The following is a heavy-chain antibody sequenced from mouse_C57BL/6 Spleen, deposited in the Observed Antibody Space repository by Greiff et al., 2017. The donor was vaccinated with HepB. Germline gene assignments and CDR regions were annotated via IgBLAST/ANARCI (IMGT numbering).Heavy chain of an antibody. CDR2: INPNNGGT. CDR1: GYTFTDYY. J-gene: IGHJ1*03. CDR3: ARGEDGYSWYFDV. Sequence: EVQLQQSGPELVKPGASVKISCKASGYTFTDYYMNWVKQSHGKSLEWIGDINPNNGGTSYNQKFKGKATLTVDKSSSTAYMELRSLTSEDSAVYYCARGEDGYSWYFDVWGKGTTVTVSS. D-gene: IGHD2-3*01. V-gene: IGHV1-26*01.